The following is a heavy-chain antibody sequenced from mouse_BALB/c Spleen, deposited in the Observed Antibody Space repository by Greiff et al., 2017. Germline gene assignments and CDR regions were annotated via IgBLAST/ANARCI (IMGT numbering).Heavy chain of an antibody. J-gene: IGHJ2*01. D-gene: IGHD3-3*01. CDR1: GYTFTSYT. Sequence: VKLMESGAELARPGASVKMSCKASGYTFTSYTMHWVKQRPGQGLEWIGYINPSSGYTNYNQKFKDKATLTADKSSSTAYMQLSSLTSEDSAVYYCARRGTGGNYFDYWGQGTTLTVSS. CDR3: ARRGTGGNYFDY. CDR2: INPSSGYT. V-gene: IGHV1-4*01.